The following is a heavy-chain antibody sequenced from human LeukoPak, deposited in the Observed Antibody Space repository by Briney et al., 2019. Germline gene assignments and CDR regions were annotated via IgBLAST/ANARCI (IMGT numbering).Heavy chain of an antibody. CDR3: ARANYGDYDYSGYYYYYMDV. D-gene: IGHD4-17*01. Sequence: SEALSLTCTVSGGSISSGSYYWSWIRQPAGKGLEWIGRIYTSGSTNYNPSLKSRVTIPVDTSKNQFSLKLSSVTAADTAVYYCARANYGDYDYSGYYYYYMDVWGKGTTVTISS. CDR1: GGSISSGSYY. V-gene: IGHV4-61*02. CDR2: IYTSGST. J-gene: IGHJ6*03.